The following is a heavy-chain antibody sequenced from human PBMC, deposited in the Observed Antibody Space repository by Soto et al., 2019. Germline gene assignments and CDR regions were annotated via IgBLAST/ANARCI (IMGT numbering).Heavy chain of an antibody. D-gene: IGHD4-4*01. CDR3: ARNISNFRYYYYDMDV. CDR2: IYPGDSDT. Sequence: VESLKISFKVSGYTFTDYVMCGVRQLPGKGLEWMGIIYPGDSDTRYSPSFQGHVTITVDKSTSTAYLQWNTLKASDTAMYYCARNISNFRYYYYDMDVWGQGTTVTVSS. CDR1: GYTFTDYV. V-gene: IGHV5-51*01. J-gene: IGHJ6*02.